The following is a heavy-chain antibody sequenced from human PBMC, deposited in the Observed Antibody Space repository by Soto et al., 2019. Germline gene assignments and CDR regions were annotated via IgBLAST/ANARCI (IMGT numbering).Heavy chain of an antibody. V-gene: IGHV3-21*01. Sequence: EGQLVESGGGLVKPGGSLRLSCAASGFTFTNYNMNWVRQAPGKGLEWVSSISSSGRYIFYADSVKGRFTISRDNPQNSLSLQMTSLGAEDTAVYHCARGDDYGDYAVIPYYMDVWGKGTTVTVSS. J-gene: IGHJ6*03. D-gene: IGHD4-17*01. CDR3: ARGDDYGDYAVIPYYMDV. CDR2: ISSSGRYI. CDR1: GFTFTNYN.